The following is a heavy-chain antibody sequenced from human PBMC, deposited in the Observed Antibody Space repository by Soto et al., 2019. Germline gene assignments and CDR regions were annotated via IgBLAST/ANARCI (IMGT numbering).Heavy chain of an antibody. CDR3: AKDLYSMVRGVPVDY. Sequence: PGGSLRLSCAASGFTFSSYAMSWVRQAPGKGLEWVSAISGSGGSTYYADSVKGRFTISRDNSKNTLYLQMNSLRAEDTALYYCAKDLYSMVRGVPVDYWGQGTLVTVSS. CDR2: ISGSGGST. V-gene: IGHV3-23*01. CDR1: GFTFSSYA. D-gene: IGHD3-10*01. J-gene: IGHJ4*02.